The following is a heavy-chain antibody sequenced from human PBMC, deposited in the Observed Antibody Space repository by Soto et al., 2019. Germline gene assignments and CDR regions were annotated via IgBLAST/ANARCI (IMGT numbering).Heavy chain of an antibody. V-gene: IGHV4-39*01. Sequence: SETLSLTCTVSGGSISSSSYYWGWIRQPPGKGLEWIGSIYYGGSTFYNPSLKSRVTISVDRSKNQFSLKLSSVTAADTAVYYCPRQGETYYGAGSYYTFNWFDPWGQGTPVTVSS. J-gene: IGHJ5*02. CDR2: IYYGGST. CDR1: GGSISSSSYY. D-gene: IGHD3-10*01. CDR3: PRQGETYYGAGSYYTFNWFDP.